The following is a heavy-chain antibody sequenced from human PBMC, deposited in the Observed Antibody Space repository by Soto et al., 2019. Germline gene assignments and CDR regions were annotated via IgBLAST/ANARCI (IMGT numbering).Heavy chain of an antibody. CDR2: INAGNGNT. V-gene: IGHV1-3*01. D-gene: IGHD6-13*01. J-gene: IGHJ5*02. CDR1: GYTFTSYA. Sequence: ASVKVSCKASGYTFTSYAMHWVRQAPGQRLEWMGWINAGNGNTKYSQKFQGRVTITRDTSASTAYMELSSLRSEDTAVYYCARDAPAAALGFGWFDPWGQGTLVTVSS. CDR3: ARDAPAAALGFGWFDP.